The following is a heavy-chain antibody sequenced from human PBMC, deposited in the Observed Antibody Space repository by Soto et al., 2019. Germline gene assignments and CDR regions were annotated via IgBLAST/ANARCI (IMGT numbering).Heavy chain of an antibody. CDR3: AAADYGDYPNWFDP. CDR1: GFKLYDYS. Sequence: GXSLELACATSGFKLYDYSIHWVGQTPVKGLEWVSLISWDGTRTNYADSVRGRFTISRDSSKKSLYLQMNNLRLEDTALYYCAAADYGDYPNWFDPWGQGTLVTVSS. D-gene: IGHD4-17*01. V-gene: IGHV3-43*01. CDR2: ISWDGTRT. J-gene: IGHJ5*02.